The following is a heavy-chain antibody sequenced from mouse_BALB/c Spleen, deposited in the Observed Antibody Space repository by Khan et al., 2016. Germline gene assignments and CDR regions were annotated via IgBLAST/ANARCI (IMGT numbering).Heavy chain of an antibody. J-gene: IGHJ4*01. V-gene: IGHV1S34*01. CDR2: INCYNGAT. CDR1: GYSFTGYY. Sequence: LVESGASVKISCKASGYSFTGYYMHWVKQSHGQSLEWMGYINCYNGATTYNQKFKVKATFTVDTSSTTAYLQFNTLTSADSAVYDCARGGEITMDYWDQGASVAASS. CDR3: ARGGEITMDY. D-gene: IGHD2-4*01.